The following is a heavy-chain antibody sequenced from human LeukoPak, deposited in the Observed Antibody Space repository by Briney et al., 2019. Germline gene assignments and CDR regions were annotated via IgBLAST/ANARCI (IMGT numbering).Heavy chain of an antibody. CDR1: GGTFSSYA. CDR2: IIPIFGTA. D-gene: IGHD4-17*01. Sequence: ASVKVSCKASGGTFSSYAISWVRQAPGQGLEWMGGIIPIFGTANYAQKFQGRVTITADESTSTAYMELRSLRSDDTAVYYCARDPIYGDYDPLSYWGQGTLVTVSS. V-gene: IGHV1-69*13. CDR3: ARDPIYGDYDPLSY. J-gene: IGHJ4*02.